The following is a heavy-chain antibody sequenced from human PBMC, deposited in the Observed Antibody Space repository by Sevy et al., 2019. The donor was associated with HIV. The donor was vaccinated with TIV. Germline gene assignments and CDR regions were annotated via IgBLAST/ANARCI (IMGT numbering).Heavy chain of an antibody. CDR2: IYSGGST. Sequence: GGSLRLSCVASGFTVSSNYMSWVRQAPGKGLEWVSLIYSGGSTYYADSVKGRCNISRDNSKDTLYLQLTALRADDTAVYYCTRGPCSGDTCYPDYWGQGTLVTVSS. CDR1: GFTVSSNY. V-gene: IGHV3-53*05. CDR3: TRGPCSGDTCYPDY. J-gene: IGHJ4*02. D-gene: IGHD2-15*01.